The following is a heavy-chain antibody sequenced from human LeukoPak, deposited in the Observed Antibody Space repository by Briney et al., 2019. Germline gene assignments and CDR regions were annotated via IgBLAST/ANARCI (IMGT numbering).Heavy chain of an antibody. V-gene: IGHV3-30*03. Sequence: GRSLRLSCAASGFTFSSYGMHWVRQAPGKGLEWVAVISYDGSNKYYADSVKGRFTISRDNSKNMLYLQMNSPRAEDTAVYYCARNSAVAGTGAFDIWGQGTMVTVSS. CDR1: GFTFSSYG. CDR3: ARNSAVAGTGAFDI. CDR2: ISYDGSNK. J-gene: IGHJ3*02. D-gene: IGHD6-19*01.